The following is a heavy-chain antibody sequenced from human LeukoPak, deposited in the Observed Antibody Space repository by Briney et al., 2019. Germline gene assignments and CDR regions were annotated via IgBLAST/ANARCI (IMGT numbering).Heavy chain of an antibody. J-gene: IGHJ4*02. CDR1: GFTFSSYA. V-gene: IGHV3-23*01. Sequence: GGALRLSCAASGFTFSSYAMSWVRQAPGKGLEWASTSSASGGTTYYADSVKGRFTISRDNSENTLYLQMNSLRAEDTAVYYCAKMSDGSGYFLLSNWGQGTLVTV. CDR3: AKMSDGSGYFLLSN. D-gene: IGHD3-22*01. CDR2: SSASGGTT.